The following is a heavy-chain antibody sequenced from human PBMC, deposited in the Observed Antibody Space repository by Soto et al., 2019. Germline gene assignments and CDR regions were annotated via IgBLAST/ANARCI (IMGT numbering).Heavy chain of an antibody. CDR3: ARLGYCSSTSCYTEYYYYYYGMDV. Sequence: GQALNLSCTGSVDSFTRYLISWERPMTGKGLEWMGRIEPSDSYTNYSPSFQGHVTISADKSISTAYLQWSSLKASDTAMYYCARLGYCSSTSCYTEYYYYYYGMDVWGQGTTVTVS. CDR2: IEPSDSYT. D-gene: IGHD2-2*02. J-gene: IGHJ6*02. CDR1: VDSFTRYL. V-gene: IGHV5-10-1*01.